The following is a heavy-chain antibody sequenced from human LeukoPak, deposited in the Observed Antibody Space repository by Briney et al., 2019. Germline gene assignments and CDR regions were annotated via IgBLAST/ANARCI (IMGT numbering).Heavy chain of an antibody. V-gene: IGHV3-73*01. CDR3: AKDINPISETGNYFDQ. Sequence: GGSLRLSCAASEFTFSGSAMHWVRQASGKGLEWVGRIRSIANSYATAYAASVKGRFTISRDDSKNTAYLQMNSLKAEDTAVYYCAKDINPISETGNYFDQWGQGALVTVSS. D-gene: IGHD3-9*01. CDR2: IRSIANSYAT. CDR1: EFTFSGSA. J-gene: IGHJ4*02.